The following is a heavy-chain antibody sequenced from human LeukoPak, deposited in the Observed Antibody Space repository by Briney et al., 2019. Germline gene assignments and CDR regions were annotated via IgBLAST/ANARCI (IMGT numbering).Heavy chain of an antibody. V-gene: IGHV4-39*07. Sequence: PSETLSLTCTVSGGSISSSRYYWGWIRQPPGKGLEWIGSIYYSGSTYYNPSLKSRVTISVDTSKNQFSLKLSSVTAADTAVYYYARDQAGEEIDYWGQGTLVTVSS. D-gene: IGHD2-21*01. CDR2: IYYSGST. CDR1: GGSISSSRYY. CDR3: ARDQAGEEIDY. J-gene: IGHJ4*02.